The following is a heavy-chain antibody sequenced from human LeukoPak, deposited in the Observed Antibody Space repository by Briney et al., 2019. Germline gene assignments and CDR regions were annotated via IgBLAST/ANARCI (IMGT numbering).Heavy chain of an antibody. J-gene: IGHJ4*02. CDR3: AKHLTRMSFFDY. CDR1: GFTFSSYG. V-gene: IGHV3-23*01. Sequence: PGGSLRLSCAASGFTFSSYGLSWVRQAPGKGLEWVSGISGSGGSTNYADSVKGWFTISRDNSKNTLYLQMNSLRAEDTAIYYCAKHLTRMSFFDYWGQGTLATVSS. CDR2: ISGSGGST.